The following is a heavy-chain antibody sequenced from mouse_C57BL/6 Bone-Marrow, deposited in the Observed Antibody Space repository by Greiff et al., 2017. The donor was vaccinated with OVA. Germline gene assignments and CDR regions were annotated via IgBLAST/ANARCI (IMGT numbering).Heavy chain of an antibody. D-gene: IGHD2-3*01. V-gene: IGHV2-2*01. CDR2: IWSGGST. CDR1: GFSLTSYG. Sequence: VQLQESGPGLVQPSQSLSITCTVSGFSLTSYGVHWVRQSPGKGLEWLGVIWSGGSTDYNAAFISRLSISKDNSKSQVFFKMNSLQADDTAIYYCARNCPYYDGLAMDYWGQGTSVTVSS. J-gene: IGHJ4*01. CDR3: ARNCPYYDGLAMDY.